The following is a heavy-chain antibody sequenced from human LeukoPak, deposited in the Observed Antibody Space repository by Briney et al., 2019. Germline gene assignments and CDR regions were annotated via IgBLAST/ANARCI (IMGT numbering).Heavy chain of an antibody. D-gene: IGHD3-22*01. V-gene: IGHV1-2*02. CDR1: GYTFTGHY. CDR2: IHPNTGGT. CDR3: ARMAITMIVVVIDCWFDP. Sequence: ASVKVSCKASGYTFTGHYIHWVRQAPGQGLEWMGWIHPNTGGTKYAQKFQGRVTMTRDTSSSTAYMELSSLRSADTAVYYCARMAITMIVVVIDCWFDPWGQGTLVTVSS. J-gene: IGHJ5*02.